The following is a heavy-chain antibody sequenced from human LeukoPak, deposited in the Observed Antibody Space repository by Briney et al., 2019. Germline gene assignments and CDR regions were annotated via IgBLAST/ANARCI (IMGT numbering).Heavy chain of an antibody. Sequence: SETLSLTCTVSGYSISSGYYWGWIRQPPGKGLEWIGSIYHSGSTYYNPSLKSQVTISVDTSKNQFSLKLSSVTAADTAVYYCARDPVIAAAGNGENYWGQGTLVTVSS. CDR1: GYSISSGYY. CDR3: ARDPVIAAAGNGENY. J-gene: IGHJ4*02. V-gene: IGHV4-38-2*02. CDR2: IYHSGST. D-gene: IGHD6-13*01.